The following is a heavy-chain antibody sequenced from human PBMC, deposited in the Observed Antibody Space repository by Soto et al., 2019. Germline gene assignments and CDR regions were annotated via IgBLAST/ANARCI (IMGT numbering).Heavy chain of an antibody. CDR2: ITSSGSYV. CDR3: VKDEGIEAMDV. V-gene: IGHV3-21*01. CDR1: GFTFSRNT. Sequence: GGSLRLSCVTSGFTFSRNTMNWVRRAPGKGLEWVASITSSGSYVYYADSVKGRFSASRDNAKNSLSLQMDGLRPDDTAIYFCVKDEGIEAMDVWGQGTTVTAP. J-gene: IGHJ6*02.